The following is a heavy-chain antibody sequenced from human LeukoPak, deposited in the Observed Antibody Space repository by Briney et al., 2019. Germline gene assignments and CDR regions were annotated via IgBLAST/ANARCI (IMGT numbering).Heavy chain of an antibody. CDR3: AIDLGIAAARPEW. D-gene: IGHD6-13*01. V-gene: IGHV1-69*05. CDR1: GGTFSSYA. CDR2: IIPIFGTA. J-gene: IGHJ4*02. Sequence: SVKVSCKASGGTFSSYAISWVRQAPGQGLEWMGKIIPIFGTANYAQKFQGRVTITTDESTSTAYMELSSLRSEDTAVYYCAIDLGIAAARPEWWGQGTLVTVSS.